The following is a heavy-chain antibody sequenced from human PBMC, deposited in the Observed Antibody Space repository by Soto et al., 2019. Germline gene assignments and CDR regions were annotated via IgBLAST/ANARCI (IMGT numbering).Heavy chain of an antibody. CDR1: GGTFSSYA. Sequence: QVQLVQSGAEVKKPGSSVKVSCKASGGTFSSYAISWVRQAPGQGLEWMGGIIPIFGTANYAQKFQGRVTITADESTSTAYMELSSLRSEDTAVYYCARVLVVAGDRPYYYGMDVWGQGTTVTVSS. J-gene: IGHJ6*02. CDR2: IIPIFGTA. D-gene: IGHD6-19*01. V-gene: IGHV1-69*12. CDR3: ARVLVVAGDRPYYYGMDV.